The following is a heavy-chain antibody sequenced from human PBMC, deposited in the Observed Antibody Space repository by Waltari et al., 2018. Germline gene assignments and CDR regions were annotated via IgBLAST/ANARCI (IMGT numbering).Heavy chain of an antibody. CDR3: AREGRSIAPAGTRRKDFTFDY. V-gene: IGHV4-38-2*02. Sequence: QVQLQESGPGLVKPSETLSLTCAVSGFSISSGYYWGWIRQPPGRGLEWIGSIYHSGRTSYNPSLKSRATISVDTSKNQFSLKLSSVTAADTAVYYCAREGRSIAPAGTRRKDFTFDYWGQGTLVTVSS. D-gene: IGHD6-13*01. J-gene: IGHJ4*02. CDR2: IYHSGRT. CDR1: GFSISSGYY.